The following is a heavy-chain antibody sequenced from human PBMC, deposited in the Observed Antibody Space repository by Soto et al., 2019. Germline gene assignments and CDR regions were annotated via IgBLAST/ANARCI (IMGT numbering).Heavy chain of an antibody. CDR2: ISGSGGST. Sequence: GGSLRLSCAASGFTFSSYAMSWVRQAPGKGLEWVSAISGSGGSTYYADSVKGRFTISRDNSKNTLYLQMNSLRAEDTAVYYCAKGSTLGFGELLFDYWGQGTLVTVSS. CDR3: AKGSTLGFGELLFDY. CDR1: GFTFSSYA. V-gene: IGHV3-23*01. J-gene: IGHJ4*02. D-gene: IGHD3-10*01.